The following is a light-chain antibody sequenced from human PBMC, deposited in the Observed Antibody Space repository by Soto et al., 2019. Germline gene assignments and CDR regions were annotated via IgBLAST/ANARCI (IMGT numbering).Light chain of an antibody. J-gene: IGKJ4*01. CDR2: WAS. CDR3: QQHFTAPLT. Sequence: DIVMTQSPDSLAVSLGERATINCKSSQSVLSTSNNKNYLSWHQQKPGQPPRLLIYWASTRESGVPDRFSGSGSGTDFTLTISSLPAEDVAIYYCQQHFTAPLTFGGGTKVEIK. CDR1: QSVLSTSNNKNY. V-gene: IGKV4-1*01.